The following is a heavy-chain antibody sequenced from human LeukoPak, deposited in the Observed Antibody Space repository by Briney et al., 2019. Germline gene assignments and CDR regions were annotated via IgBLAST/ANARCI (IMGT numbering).Heavy chain of an antibody. CDR2: INHSGST. CDR3: ARGRRGPNRRYDAFDI. V-gene: IGHV4-34*01. CDR1: GGSFSGYY. J-gene: IGHJ3*02. Sequence: KPSETLSPTCAVYGGSFSGYYWSWIRQPPGKGLEWIGEINHSGSTNYNPSLKSRVTISVDTSKNQFSLKLSSVTAADTAVYYCARGRRGPNRRYDAFDIWGQGTMVTVSS. D-gene: IGHD1-14*01.